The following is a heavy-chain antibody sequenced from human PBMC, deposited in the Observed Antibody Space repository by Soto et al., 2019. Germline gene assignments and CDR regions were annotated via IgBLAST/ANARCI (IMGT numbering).Heavy chain of an antibody. D-gene: IGHD6-13*01. J-gene: IGHJ4*02. V-gene: IGHV3-30*18. CDR1: GFTFSSYG. Sequence: QVQLVESGGGVVQPGRSLRLSCAASGFTFSSYGMHWVRQAPGKGLEWVAVISYDGSNKYYADSVKGRFTISRDNSKNTLYLQMNSLSAEDTAVYYCAKSRASIWGYFDYGGQGTLVTVSS. CDR2: ISYDGSNK. CDR3: AKSRASIWGYFDY.